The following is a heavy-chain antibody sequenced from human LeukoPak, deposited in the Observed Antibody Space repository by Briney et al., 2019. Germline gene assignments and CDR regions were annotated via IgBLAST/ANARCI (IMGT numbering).Heavy chain of an antibody. D-gene: IGHD4-23*01. Sequence: SETLSLTCTVSGYSISSGYYWGWIRQPPGKGLEWIGSIYHSGSTYYNPSLKSRVTISVDTSKNQFSLKLSSVTAADTAVYYCARVYGGKIGEYFDYWGQGTLVTVSS. V-gene: IGHV4-38-2*02. CDR2: IYHSGST. J-gene: IGHJ4*02. CDR3: ARVYGGKIGEYFDY. CDR1: GYSISSGYY.